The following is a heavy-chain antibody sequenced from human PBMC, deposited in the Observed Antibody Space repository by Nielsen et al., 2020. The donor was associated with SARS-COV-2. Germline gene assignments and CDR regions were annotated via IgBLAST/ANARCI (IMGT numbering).Heavy chain of an antibody. V-gene: IGHV5-51*01. CDR3: ASDSSSLGALEDAFDI. J-gene: IGHJ3*02. CDR2: VYPDDSDT. D-gene: IGHD6-13*01. CDR1: GYSFTSNW. Sequence: GESLKISCKGSGYSFTSNWITWVRQVPGKGLEWMGMVYPDDSDTRYSPSFQGQVTISVDKSIRTAFLQWNSLKASDTAMYYCASDSSSLGALEDAFDIWGQGTMVTVSS.